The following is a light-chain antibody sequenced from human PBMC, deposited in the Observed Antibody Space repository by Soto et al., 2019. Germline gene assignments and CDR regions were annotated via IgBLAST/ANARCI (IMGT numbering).Light chain of an antibody. Sequence: QSALTQPASVSGSPGQSITISCSGTSSDVGAHDFVSWYQHHPDKASKVIIFEVTKRPSGVSDRFSGSKTGNTASLTISGLQAEDEADYYCNSYTLSKTVIFGGGTKLTVL. V-gene: IGLV2-14*01. CDR2: EVT. CDR1: SSDVGAHDF. CDR3: NSYTLSKTVI. J-gene: IGLJ2*01.